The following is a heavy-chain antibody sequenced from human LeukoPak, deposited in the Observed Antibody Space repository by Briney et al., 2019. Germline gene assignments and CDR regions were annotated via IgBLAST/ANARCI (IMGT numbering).Heavy chain of an antibody. CDR3: ARDYGDSMFPLY. D-gene: IGHD4-17*01. Sequence: SETLSLTCTVSGGSISSYYWSWIRQPPGKGLEWIGYIYYSGSTNYNPSLKSRVTISVDTSKNQFSLKLSSVTAADTAVYYCARDYGDSMFPLYWGQGTLVTVSS. CDR2: IYYSGST. V-gene: IGHV4-59*01. CDR1: GGSISSYY. J-gene: IGHJ4*02.